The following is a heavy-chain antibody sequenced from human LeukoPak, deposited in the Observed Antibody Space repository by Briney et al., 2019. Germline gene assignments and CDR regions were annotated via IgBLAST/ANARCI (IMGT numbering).Heavy chain of an antibody. D-gene: IGHD6-6*01. CDR3: ARGLGRYYSSSSS. CDR2: IYYSGST. V-gene: IGHV4-39*07. J-gene: IGHJ4*02. Sequence: PSETLSLTCTVSGGSISSSSYYWGWIRQPPGKGLEWIGSIYYSGSTYYNPSLKSRVTISVDTSKNQFSLKLSSVTAADTAVYYCARGLGRYYSSSSSWGQGTLVTVSS. CDR1: GGSISSSSYY.